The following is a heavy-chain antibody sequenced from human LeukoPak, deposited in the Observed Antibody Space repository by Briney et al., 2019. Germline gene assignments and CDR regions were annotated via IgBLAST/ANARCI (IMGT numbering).Heavy chain of an antibody. J-gene: IGHJ4*02. D-gene: IGHD6-6*01. V-gene: IGHV3-23*01. CDR1: GFTFSSYA. CDR3: AKDRAYSSSSGGFDY. CDR2: ISGSGSST. Sequence: PGGSLRLSCAASGFTFSSYAMSWVRQAPGKGLEWVSDISGSGSSTYYADSVKGRSTISRDNSKNTLYVQMNSLRAEDTAVYYCAKDRAYSSSSGGFDYWGQGTLVTVSS.